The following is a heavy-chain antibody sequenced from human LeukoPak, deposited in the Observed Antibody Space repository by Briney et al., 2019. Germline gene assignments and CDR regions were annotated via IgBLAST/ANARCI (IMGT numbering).Heavy chain of an antibody. CDR1: GSTLTELS. D-gene: IGHD4-23*01. J-gene: IGHJ5*02. CDR2: FDTEDGET. Sequence: ASVKVSCKVSGSTLTELSMHRVRQAPGKGLEWMGGFDTEDGETIYTQKLPVRVTMTRDMSTSTDYMELSSLRSEDTAVYYCARDTSVGDYAWWFDGWGQGTLVTVSS. V-gene: IGHV1-24*01. CDR3: ARDTSVGDYAWWFDG.